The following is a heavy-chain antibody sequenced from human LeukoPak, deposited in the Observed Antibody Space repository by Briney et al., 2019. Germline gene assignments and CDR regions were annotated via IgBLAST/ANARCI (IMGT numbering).Heavy chain of an antibody. Sequence: SETLSLTCTVSGDSITSYYWTWIRQPPGKGLEWIGYMYHSGTTSNNPSLKSRVTISVDTSKNQFSLKVRSVTAADTAVYYCARVNSGSYYYIDYWGQGTLVTVSS. CDR2: MYHSGTT. CDR1: GDSITSYY. D-gene: IGHD3-10*01. CDR3: ARVNSGSYYYIDY. V-gene: IGHV4-59*12. J-gene: IGHJ4*02.